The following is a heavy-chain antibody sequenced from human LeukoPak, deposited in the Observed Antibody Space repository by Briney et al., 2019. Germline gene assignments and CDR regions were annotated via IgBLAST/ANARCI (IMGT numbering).Heavy chain of an antibody. CDR1: GGSISSYY. CDR2: IYYSGST. D-gene: IGHD1-26*01. V-gene: IGHV4-59*01. CDR3: ATQWELRGRGAFDI. Sequence: SETLSLTCTVSGGSISSYYWSWIRQPPGKGLEWIGYIYYSGSTNYNPSLKSRVTISVDTSKNQFSLKLSSVTAADTAVYYCATQWELRGRGAFDIWGQGTMVTVSS. J-gene: IGHJ3*02.